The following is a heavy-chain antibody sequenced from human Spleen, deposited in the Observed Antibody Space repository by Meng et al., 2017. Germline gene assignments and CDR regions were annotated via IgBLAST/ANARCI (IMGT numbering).Heavy chain of an antibody. CDR2: ISSYIGNT. J-gene: IGHJ4*02. CDR3: SRGTPGRRYADY. Sequence: QVQLVQSGDEVKKPWASVKVSSQASGYTFTSYARYGISWVRQAPGQGLEWMGWISSYIGNTNYAQKLQGRVTMTTETSTSTAYMELRNLRSDDTAVYYCSRGTPGRRYADYWGQGTLVTVSS. V-gene: IGHV1-18*01. CDR1: GYTFTSYARYG. D-gene: IGHD3-10*01.